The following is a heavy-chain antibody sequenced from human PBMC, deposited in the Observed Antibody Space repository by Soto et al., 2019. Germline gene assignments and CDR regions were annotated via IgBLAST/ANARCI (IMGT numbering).Heavy chain of an antibody. Sequence: PSETLSLTCAVYGGSFSGYYWSWIRQPPGKGLEWIGEINHSGSTNYNPSLKSRVTISVDTSKNQFSLKLSSVTAADTAVYYCARAGYCSGGSCYFFDIWGQGIMVTVSS. CDR1: GGSFSGYY. D-gene: IGHD2-15*01. CDR2: INHSGST. V-gene: IGHV4-34*01. CDR3: ARAGYCSGGSCYFFDI. J-gene: IGHJ3*02.